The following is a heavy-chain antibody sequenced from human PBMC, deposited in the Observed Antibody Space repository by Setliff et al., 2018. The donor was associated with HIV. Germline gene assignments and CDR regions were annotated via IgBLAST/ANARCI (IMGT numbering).Heavy chain of an antibody. V-gene: IGHV4-28*01. CDR2: INHNELT. D-gene: IGHD3-22*01. Sequence: SETLSLTCVVSGYSISSSNWWGWIRQPPGEGLEWIGYINHNELTYYNPSLKSRIIMSVDTSKKQLSLKLSSVTAVDTAVYFCARISNGFEPNAFDTWGLGTMVTVSS. CDR1: GYSISSSNW. CDR3: ARISNGFEPNAFDT. J-gene: IGHJ3*02.